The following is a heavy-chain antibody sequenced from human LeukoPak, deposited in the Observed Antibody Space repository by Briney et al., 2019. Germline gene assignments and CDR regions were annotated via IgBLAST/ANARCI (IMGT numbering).Heavy chain of an antibody. CDR2: IIPIFGTA. J-gene: IGHJ4*02. CDR3: ARDSSMLRGPLVIYYFDF. V-gene: IGHV1-69*13. D-gene: IGHD3-10*01. Sequence: GASVKVSCKASGYTFTDDYVHWVRQAPGQGLEWMGGIIPIFGTANYAQKFQGRVTITADESTSTAYMELSSLRSEDTAVYYCARDSSMLRGPLVIYYFDFWGQGTLVTVSS. CDR1: GYTFTDDY.